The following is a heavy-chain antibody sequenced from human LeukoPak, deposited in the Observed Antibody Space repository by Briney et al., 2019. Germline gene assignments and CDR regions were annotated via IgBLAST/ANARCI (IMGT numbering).Heavy chain of an antibody. CDR2: INPDNGGT. V-gene: IGHV1-2*06. CDR1: GYTFTGYY. D-gene: IGHD3-16*01. Sequence: ASVKVSCKASGYTFTGYYMHWVRQAPGQGLEWMGRINPDNGGTNYGQKFQGRVTMTRDTSISTAYVELSRLRSDDTAVYYCARDRPIYYDYVWGSYTWGQGTLVTVSS. CDR3: ARDRPIYYDYVWGSYT. J-gene: IGHJ4*02.